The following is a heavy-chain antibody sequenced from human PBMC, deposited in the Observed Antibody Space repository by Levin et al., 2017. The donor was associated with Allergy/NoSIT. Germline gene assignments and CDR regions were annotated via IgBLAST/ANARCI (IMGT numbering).Heavy chain of an antibody. J-gene: IGHJ4*02. CDR3: ARATNHYYGRGFDY. D-gene: IGHD3-10*01. CDR1: GFSLTTSGMC. V-gene: IGHV2-70*11. CDR2: IDWDDDK. Sequence: SGPTLVKPTQTLTLTCTFSGFSLTTSGMCVSWIRQPPGNALEWLARIDWDDDKYYSTSLKTRLTISRDSSKNQVVLTMTSMDPVDTATYYCARATNHYYGRGFDYWGQGTPVTVSS.